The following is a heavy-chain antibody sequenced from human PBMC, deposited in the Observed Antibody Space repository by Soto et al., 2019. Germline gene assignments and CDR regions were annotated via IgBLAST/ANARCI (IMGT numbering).Heavy chain of an antibody. Sequence: GGSLRLSCAASGFTFSSYAMHWVRPAPGKGLEWVAVISYDGSNKYYADSVKGRFTISRDNSKNTLYLQMNSLRAEDTAVYYCAREFSDYYYYGMDVWGQGTTVTVSS. J-gene: IGHJ6*02. D-gene: IGHD3-3*02. CDR3: AREFSDYYYYGMDV. CDR2: ISYDGSNK. V-gene: IGHV3-30-3*01. CDR1: GFTFSSYA.